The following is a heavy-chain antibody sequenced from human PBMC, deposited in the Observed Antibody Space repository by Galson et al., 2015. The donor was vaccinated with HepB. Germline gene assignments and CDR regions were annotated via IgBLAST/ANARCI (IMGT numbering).Heavy chain of an antibody. CDR1: GISVSSRSYY. Sequence: ETLSLTCGVSGISVSSRSYYWVWIRQPPGKGLEYIGSIYYTGNTYYNPSLKSRVTTSLDTSKNQFFLKLTSVTARDTAVYFCARAAGDSLTYAMDVWGQGTTVTVSS. V-gene: IGHV4-39*02. CDR2: IYYTGNT. J-gene: IGHJ6*02. CDR3: ARAAGDSLTYAMDV. D-gene: IGHD3-9*01.